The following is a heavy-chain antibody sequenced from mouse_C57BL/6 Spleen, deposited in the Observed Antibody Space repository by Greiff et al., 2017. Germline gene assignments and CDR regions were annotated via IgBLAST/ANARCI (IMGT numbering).Heavy chain of an antibody. V-gene: IGHV1-53*01. J-gene: IGHJ2*01. CDR1: GYTFTSYW. D-gene: IGHD2-2*01. Sequence: VQLQQPGTELVKPGASVKLSCKASGYTFTSYWMHWVKQRPGQGLEWIGNINPSNGGTNYNEKFKSKATLTVDKSSSTAYMQLSSRTSEDSAVYYCAKAVTTGGYFDYWGQGTTLTVSS. CDR2: INPSNGGT. CDR3: AKAVTTGGYFDY.